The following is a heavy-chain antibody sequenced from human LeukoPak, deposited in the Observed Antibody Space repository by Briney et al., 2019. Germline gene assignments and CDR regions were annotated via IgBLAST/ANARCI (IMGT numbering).Heavy chain of an antibody. CDR1: GYTFTGYY. Sequence: ASVKVSCKASGYTFTGYYMHWVRQAPGQGLEWMGWINPNSGGTNYAQKFQGRVTMTRDTSISTAYMELSRLRSDDTAVYYCARSTTPNNWFDPWGQGTLVTVSS. D-gene: IGHD1-26*01. CDR2: INPNSGGT. CDR3: ARSTTPNNWFDP. J-gene: IGHJ5*02. V-gene: IGHV1-2*02.